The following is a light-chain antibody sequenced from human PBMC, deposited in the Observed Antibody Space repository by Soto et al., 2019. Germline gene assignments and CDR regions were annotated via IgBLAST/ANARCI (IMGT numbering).Light chain of an antibody. V-gene: IGKV1-5*01. CDR3: QQYNNYATWT. Sequence: DIHMTESPSTLAAPVGDRVSITCRASQSISGRLAWYQQKPGKAPKVLIYDASSLESGVPSRFSGSGSGTEFTLTISSLQPDDFATYYCQQYNNYATWTFGQGTKVDIK. CDR1: QSISGR. CDR2: DAS. J-gene: IGKJ1*01.